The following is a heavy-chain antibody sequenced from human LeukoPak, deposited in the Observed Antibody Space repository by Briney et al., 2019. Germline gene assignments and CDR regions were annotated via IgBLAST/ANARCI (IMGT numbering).Heavy chain of an antibody. CDR1: GFTFSSYV. CDR3: AKTGTPWYYFDY. D-gene: IGHD6-13*01. CDR2: ISGSGGST. Sequence: GGSLRLSCAASGFTFSSYVMSWVRQAPGKGLEWVSAISGSGGSTYYADSVKGRFTISRDNSKNTLYLQMNSLRAEDTAVYYCAKTGTPWYYFDYWGQGTLVTVSS. V-gene: IGHV3-23*01. J-gene: IGHJ4*02.